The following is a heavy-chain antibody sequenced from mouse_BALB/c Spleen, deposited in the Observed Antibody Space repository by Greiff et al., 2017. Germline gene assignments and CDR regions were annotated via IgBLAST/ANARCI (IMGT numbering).Heavy chain of an antibody. CDR1: GFTFSSYA. J-gene: IGHJ1*01. CDR2: ISSGGST. Sequence: EVKLVESGGGLVKPGGSLKLSCAASGFTFSSYAMSWVRQTPEKRLEWVASISSGGSTYYPDSVKGRFTISRDNARNILYLQMSSLRSEDTAMYYCERGHYYYGSSYFDVWGAGTTVTVSS. D-gene: IGHD1-1*01. CDR3: ERGHYYYGSSYFDV. V-gene: IGHV5-6-5*01.